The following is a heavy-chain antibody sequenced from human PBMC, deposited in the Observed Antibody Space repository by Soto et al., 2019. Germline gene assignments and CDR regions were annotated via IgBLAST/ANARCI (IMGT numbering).Heavy chain of an antibody. Sequence: PAQTLSLTCAISGDSVSSNSAAWNWIRQSPSRGLEWLGRTYYKSKWNNDYALSVKSRITINPDTSKNQFSLHLYSVTPEDTAVYDCTGITWLRPMDVCGKGNTV. CDR2: TYYKSKWNN. J-gene: IGHJ6*04. CDR3: TGITWLRPMDV. CDR1: GDSVSSNSAA. D-gene: IGHD3-16*01. V-gene: IGHV6-1*01.